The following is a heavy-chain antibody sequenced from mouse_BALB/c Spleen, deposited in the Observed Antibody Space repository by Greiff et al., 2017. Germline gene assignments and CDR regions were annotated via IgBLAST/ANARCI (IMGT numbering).Heavy chain of an antibody. CDR2: ISYSGST. V-gene: IGHV3-2*02. D-gene: IGHD2-4*01. J-gene: IGHJ4*01. CDR3: ARSGDYDDAMDY. CDR1: GYSITSDYA. Sequence: EVQGVESGPGLVKPSQSLSLTCTVTGYSITSDYAWNWIRQFPGNKLEWMGYISYSGSTSYNPSLKSRISITRDTSKNQFFLQLNSVTTEDTATYYCARSGDYDDAMDYWGQGTSVTVSS.